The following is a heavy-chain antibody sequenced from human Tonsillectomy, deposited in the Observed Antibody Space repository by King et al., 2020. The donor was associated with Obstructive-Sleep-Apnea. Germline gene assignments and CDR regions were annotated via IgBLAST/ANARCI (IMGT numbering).Heavy chain of an antibody. Sequence: VQLVESAGGVVQPGTSRRLSCSVSGLIFSSYGMYGVRQAPVKGLEWLAFILDDGTAEYYSDSVKGRFPISRDNSKNTVFLQMNDLRVDDTGLYYCATDEDMATKDWGQGTLVTVSS. V-gene: IGHV3-30*02. CDR3: ATDEDMATKD. CDR1: GLIFSSYG. J-gene: IGHJ4*02. D-gene: IGHD5-24*01. CDR2: ILDDGTAE.